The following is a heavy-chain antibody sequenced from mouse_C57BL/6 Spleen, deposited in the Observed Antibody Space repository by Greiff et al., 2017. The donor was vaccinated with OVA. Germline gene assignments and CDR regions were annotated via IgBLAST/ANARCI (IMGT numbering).Heavy chain of an antibody. Sequence: EVQLQQSGPELVKPGASVKISCKASGYTFTDYYMNWVKQSHGKSLEWIGDINPNTGGTSYNQKFKGKATLTVDKSSSTAYMERRSLTSEDSAVYYCARASDGYYFDYWGQGTTLTVSS. J-gene: IGHJ2*01. D-gene: IGHD2-3*01. V-gene: IGHV1-26*01. CDR2: INPNTGGT. CDR3: ARASDGYYFDY. CDR1: GYTFTDYY.